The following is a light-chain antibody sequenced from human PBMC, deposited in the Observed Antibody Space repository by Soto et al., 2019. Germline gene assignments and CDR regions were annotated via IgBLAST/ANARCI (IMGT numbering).Light chain of an antibody. J-gene: IGKJ1*01. V-gene: IGKV2-28*01. CDR1: QSLLHSDGYNY. Sequence: DIVMTQSPLSLPVTAGEPASISCRSSQSLLHSDGYNYLDWYVQKPGQSPYLLIYLGSSRASGVPDRFSGSGSGTDFTLRISRVEAEDVGVYYCMQALQTPWTFGQGTKVEIK. CDR3: MQALQTPWT. CDR2: LGS.